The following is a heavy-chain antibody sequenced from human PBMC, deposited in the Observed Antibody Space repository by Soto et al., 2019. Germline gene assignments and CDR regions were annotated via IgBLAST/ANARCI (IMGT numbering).Heavy chain of an antibody. CDR2: INPNSGGT. D-gene: IGHD1-26*01. CDR3: ARTIVGATIFAFDI. V-gene: IGHV1-2*04. CDR1: GYTFTGYY. J-gene: IGHJ3*02. Sequence: QVQLVQAGAEVKKPGASVKVSCKASGYTFTGYYMHWVRQAPGQGLEWMGWINPNSGGTNYAQKFQGWVTMTRDTSISTAYMELSRLRSDDTAVYYCARTIVGATIFAFDIWGQGTMVTVSS.